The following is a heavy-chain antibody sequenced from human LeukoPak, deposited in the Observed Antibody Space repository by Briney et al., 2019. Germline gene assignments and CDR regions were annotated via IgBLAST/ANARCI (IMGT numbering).Heavy chain of an antibody. V-gene: IGHV1-24*01. D-gene: IGHD3-10*01. CDR1: GYTLTELS. CDR3: AKGPYYYGSGSNNWFDP. Sequence: ASVKVSCKVSGYTLTELSMHWVRQAPGKGLEWMGGFDPEDGETIYAQKFQGRVTMTEDTSTDTAYMELSSLRSEDTAVYYCAKGPYYYGSGSNNWFDPWGQGTLVTVSS. J-gene: IGHJ5*02. CDR2: FDPEDGET.